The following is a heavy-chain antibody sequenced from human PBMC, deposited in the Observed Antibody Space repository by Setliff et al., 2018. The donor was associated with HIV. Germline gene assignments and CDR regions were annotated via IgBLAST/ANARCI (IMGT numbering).Heavy chain of an antibody. CDR1: GGSIRTEDVY. CDR2: IYYSGTI. Sequence: KPSETLSLTCTVSGGSIRTEDVYWSWIRQAPGKGLEWIGHIYYSGTIYYNPSLKSRLIISVDMSKNQFSLNLNSVTAADTAVYYCARAPPGIQNDAFDVWGQGTMVTVSS. J-gene: IGHJ3*01. CDR3: ARAPPGIQNDAFDV. V-gene: IGHV4-30-4*01.